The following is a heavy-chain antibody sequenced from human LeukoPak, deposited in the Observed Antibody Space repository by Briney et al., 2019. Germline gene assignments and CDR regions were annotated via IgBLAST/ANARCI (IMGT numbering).Heavy chain of an antibody. Sequence: SVKVSCKASGGTFSSYAISWVRQAPGQGLEWMGGIIPIFGTANYAQEFQGRVTITADKSTSTAYMELSSLRSEDTAVYYCAREDEVVVAALKTWGQGTLVTVSS. D-gene: IGHD2-15*01. V-gene: IGHV1-69*06. CDR1: GGTFSSYA. CDR3: AREDEVVVAALKT. J-gene: IGHJ5*02. CDR2: IIPIFGTA.